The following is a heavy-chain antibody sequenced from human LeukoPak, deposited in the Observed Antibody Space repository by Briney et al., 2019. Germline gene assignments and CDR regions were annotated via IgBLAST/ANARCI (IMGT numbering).Heavy chain of an antibody. CDR2: IYYSGST. CDR1: GGSISSSSYY. J-gene: IGHJ6*02. D-gene: IGHD2-2*01. CDR3: ARHDRVHHCSSTRRCRWGYYDMDV. V-gene: IGHV4-39*01. Sequence: PSETLSLTCTVSGGSISSSSYYWGWIRQPPGKGLEWIGSIYYSGSTYYNPSLKSRVTISVDTSKNQFSLKLSSVTAADTAVYYCARHDRVHHCSSTRRCRWGYYDMDVWGQGTTVTVSS.